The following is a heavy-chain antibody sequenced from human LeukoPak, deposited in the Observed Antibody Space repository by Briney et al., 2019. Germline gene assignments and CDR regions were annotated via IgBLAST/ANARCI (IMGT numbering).Heavy chain of an antibody. Sequence: PSETLSLTCTVSGGSISSSSYYWWWIRQPPGKVLGCIGSIYYSGSTYYNPSLKSRVTISVDTSKNQFSLKLSTLTAADTAVYYCASGGDYDDFSFASWGQGTLVTVSS. J-gene: IGHJ5*01. CDR2: IYYSGST. V-gene: IGHV4-39*01. CDR1: GGSISSSSYY. CDR3: ASGGDYDDFSFAS. D-gene: IGHD4-17*01.